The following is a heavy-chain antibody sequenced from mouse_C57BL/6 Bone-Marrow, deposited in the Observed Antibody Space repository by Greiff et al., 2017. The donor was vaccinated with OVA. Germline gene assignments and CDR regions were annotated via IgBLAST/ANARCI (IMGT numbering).Heavy chain of an antibody. J-gene: IGHJ4*01. CDR1: GYTFTSYW. CDR3: ARTITGVEGCYAMDY. CDR2: IDPSDSYT. V-gene: IGHV1-69*01. D-gene: IGHD1-1*01. Sequence: QVQLQQPGAELVMPGASVKLSCKASGYTFTSYWMHWVKQRPGQGLEWIGEIDPSDSYTNYNQKFKGKSTLTVDNSSSTAYMQLSSLTSEDSAVYYCARTITGVEGCYAMDYWGQGTSVTVSS.